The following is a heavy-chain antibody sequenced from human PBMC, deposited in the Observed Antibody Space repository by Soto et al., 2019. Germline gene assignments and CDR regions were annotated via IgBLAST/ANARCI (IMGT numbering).Heavy chain of an antibody. V-gene: IGHV4-39*01. CDR1: GGSISSSSDY. D-gene: IGHD3-3*01. CDR3: ARHKLEGQFDAFDI. CDR2: IYYSGST. Sequence: SETLSLTCTVSGGSISSSSDYWGWIRQPPGKGLEWIGSIYYSGSTYYNPSLKSRVTISVDTSKNQFSLKLSSVTAADTAVYYCARHKLEGQFDAFDIWGQGTMVTVSS. J-gene: IGHJ3*02.